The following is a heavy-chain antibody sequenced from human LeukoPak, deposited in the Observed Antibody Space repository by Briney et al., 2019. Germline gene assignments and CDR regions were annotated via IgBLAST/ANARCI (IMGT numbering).Heavy chain of an antibody. D-gene: IGHD3-9*01. CDR3: ARDVGGYYDILTGYSGNWFDP. CDR2: IKQDGSEK. CDR1: GFTFSSYA. V-gene: IGHV3-7*01. J-gene: IGHJ5*02. Sequence: GGSLRLSCAASGFTFSSYAMSWVRQAPGKGLEWVANIKQDGSEKYYVDSVKGRFTISRDNAKNSLYLQMNSLRAEDTAVYYCARDVGGYYDILTGYSGNWFDPWGQGTLVTVSS.